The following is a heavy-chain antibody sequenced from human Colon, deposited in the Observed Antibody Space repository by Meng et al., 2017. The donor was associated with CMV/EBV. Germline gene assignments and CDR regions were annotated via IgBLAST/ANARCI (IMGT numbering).Heavy chain of an antibody. CDR2: IYYSGST. J-gene: IGHJ4*02. CDR1: GGSISSYY. Sequence: SETLSLTCTVSGGSISSYYWSWIRQPPGKGLEWIGYIYYSGSTNYNPSLKSRVTISLDTSKNQFSLRVNSVTAADTAVYYGARNIFRGVPPDYWGQGTLVTVSS. CDR3: ARNIFRGVPPDY. V-gene: IGHV4-59*01. D-gene: IGHD3-9*01.